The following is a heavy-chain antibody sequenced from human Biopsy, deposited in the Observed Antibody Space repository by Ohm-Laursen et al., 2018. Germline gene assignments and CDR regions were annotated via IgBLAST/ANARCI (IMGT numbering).Heavy chain of an antibody. D-gene: IGHD5-18*01. CDR1: GGSVSSSSYY. V-gene: IGHV4-61*01. CDR3: ARGSSYGYDFDY. Sequence: SQTLSLTCTVSGGSVSSSSYYWSWIRQPPGKGLEWIGYIYYSGSTNFNPSLKSRVTISVDTSKNQFSLKLSSVTAADTAVYFCARGSSYGYDFDYWGQGTLVAVSS. CDR2: IYYSGST. J-gene: IGHJ4*02.